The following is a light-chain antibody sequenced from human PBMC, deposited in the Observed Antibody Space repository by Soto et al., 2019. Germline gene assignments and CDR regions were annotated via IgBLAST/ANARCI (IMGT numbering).Light chain of an antibody. CDR2: DVR. CDR3: SSYTSTSTYV. Sequence: QSALTQPASVSGSPGQSITISCTGTSSDVGGYDYVSWYQQHPAKAPKLMIYDVRHPPSGVSNRFSGSKSGNTASLTISGLQAEDEADYYCSSYTSTSTYVFGTGTKVTVL. V-gene: IGLV2-14*03. J-gene: IGLJ1*01. CDR1: SSDVGGYDY.